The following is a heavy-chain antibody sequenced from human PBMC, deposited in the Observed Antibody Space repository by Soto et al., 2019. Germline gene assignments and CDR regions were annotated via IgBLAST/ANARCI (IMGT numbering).Heavy chain of an antibody. CDR1: GGSISSSSYY. V-gene: IGHV4-39*01. Sequence: SETLSLTCTVSGGSISSSSYYWGWIRQPPGKGLEWIGSIYYSGSTYYNPSLKSRVTISVDTSKNQFSLKLSSVTAADTAVYYCARPIPHGVGITKDYGDYVPYYMDVWGKGTTVTVSS. J-gene: IGHJ6*03. CDR2: IYYSGST. D-gene: IGHD4-17*01. CDR3: ARPIPHGVGITKDYGDYVPYYMDV.